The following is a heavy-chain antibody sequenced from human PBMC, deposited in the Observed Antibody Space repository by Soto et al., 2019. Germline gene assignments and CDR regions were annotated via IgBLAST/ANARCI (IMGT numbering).Heavy chain of an antibody. V-gene: IGHV1-46*01. CDR1: GYIFTNYY. CDR2: INPGGGAT. Sequence: ASVKVSCKASGYIFTNYYIYWVRQAPGQGLEYIGIINPGGGATDYAQKFQGRVTMTRDTSTSTVYMELRTLRSDDTAVYYCARSPIAATGSLDYWGQGTLVTVSS. J-gene: IGHJ4*02. D-gene: IGHD6-6*01. CDR3: ARSPIAATGSLDY.